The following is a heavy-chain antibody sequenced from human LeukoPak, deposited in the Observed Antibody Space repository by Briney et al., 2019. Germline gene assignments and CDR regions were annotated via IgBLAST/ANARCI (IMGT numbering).Heavy chain of an antibody. Sequence: PGGSLRLSCAASGFTFSSYAMSWVRQAPGKGLEWVSTISGNGVSTFYADSVKGRFTISRDNSKNTLYLQMNSLRAEDTAVYYCAKQRTAFTPITSDYWGQGTLVTVSS. CDR1: GFTFSSYA. CDR3: AKQRTAFTPITSDY. CDR2: ISGNGVST. D-gene: IGHD1-14*01. V-gene: IGHV3-23*01. J-gene: IGHJ4*02.